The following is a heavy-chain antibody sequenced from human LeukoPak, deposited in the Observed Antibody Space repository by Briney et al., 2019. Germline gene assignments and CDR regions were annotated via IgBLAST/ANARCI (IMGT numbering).Heavy chain of an antibody. D-gene: IGHD6-13*01. J-gene: IGHJ6*03. V-gene: IGHV4-39*07. CDR1: GGSISSSSYY. CDR3: ARGGFPLYSSSGYYYYYYYMDV. Sequence: SETLSLTCTVSGGSISSSSYYWGWIRQPPGKGLEWIGSIYYSGSTYYNPSLKSRVTISVDTSKNQFSLKLSSVTAADMAVYYCARGGFPLYSSSGYYYYYYYMDVWGKGTTATISS. CDR2: IYYSGST.